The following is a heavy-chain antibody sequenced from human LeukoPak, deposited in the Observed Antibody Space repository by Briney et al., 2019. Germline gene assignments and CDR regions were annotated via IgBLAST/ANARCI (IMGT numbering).Heavy chain of an antibody. J-gene: IGHJ4*02. Sequence: GSLRLSCAASGFTFSSYGMHWVRQAPGKGLEWVAFIRYDGSNKYYADSVKGRFTISRDNSENTLYLQMNSLRAEDTAVYYCAKDGPSGSYTLDYWGQGTLVTVSS. CDR2: IRYDGSNK. CDR1: GFTFSSYG. V-gene: IGHV3-30*02. CDR3: AKDGPSGSYTLDY. D-gene: IGHD1-26*01.